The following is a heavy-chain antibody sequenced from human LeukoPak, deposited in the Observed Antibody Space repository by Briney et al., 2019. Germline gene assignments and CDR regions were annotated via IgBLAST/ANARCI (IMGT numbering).Heavy chain of an antibody. CDR1: GGSISSYY. CDR3: ARERYSGYDYPFDY. CDR2: IYTSGST. V-gene: IGHV4-4*07. Sequence: SETLSLTCTVSGGSISSYYWSWIRQPAGKGLEWIGRIYTSGSTNYNPSLKSRVTMSVDTSKNQFSLKLSSVTAADTAVYYCARERYSGYDYPFDYWGQGTLVTVSS. J-gene: IGHJ4*02. D-gene: IGHD5-12*01.